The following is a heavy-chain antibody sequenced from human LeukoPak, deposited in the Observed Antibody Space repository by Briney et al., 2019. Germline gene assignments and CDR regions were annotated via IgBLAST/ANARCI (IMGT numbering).Heavy chain of an antibody. V-gene: IGHV5-51*01. Sequence: PGESLQISCQGSGSSFTSYWIGWVRQLPGKGLEWMGIIYPGDSDTRYSPSFQGQVTISADKSISTAYLQWSSLKASDTAMYYCARHQSPSSSTAFDIWGQGAMVTVSS. CDR3: ARHQSPSSSTAFDI. CDR2: IYPGDSDT. D-gene: IGHD6-13*01. J-gene: IGHJ3*02. CDR1: GSSFTSYW.